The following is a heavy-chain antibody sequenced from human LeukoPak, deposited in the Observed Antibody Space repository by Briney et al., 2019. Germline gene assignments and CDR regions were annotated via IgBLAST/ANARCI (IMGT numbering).Heavy chain of an antibody. CDR1: GDSVSSNSVT. Sequence: SQTLSLTCAISGDSVSSNSVTWHWIRQSPSRGLEWLGRTYYRSTWYNDYAVSVRGRITVNPDTSKNQFSLHLNSVTPEDTAVYYCARPRGPTVTTRFDYWGQGTLVTVSS. D-gene: IGHD4-17*01. J-gene: IGHJ4*02. CDR3: ARPRGPTVTTRFDY. V-gene: IGHV6-1*01. CDR2: TYYRSTWYN.